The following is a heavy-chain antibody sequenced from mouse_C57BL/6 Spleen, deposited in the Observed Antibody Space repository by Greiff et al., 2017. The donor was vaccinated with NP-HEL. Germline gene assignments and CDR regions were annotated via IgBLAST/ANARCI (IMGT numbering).Heavy chain of an antibody. CDR3: ARNPVITTVVAKAMDY. J-gene: IGHJ4*01. CDR2: IYPGDGDT. D-gene: IGHD1-1*01. CDR1: GYAFSSSW. V-gene: IGHV1-82*01. Sequence: VQLQQSGPELVKPGASVKISCKASGYAFSSSWMNWVKQRPGKGLEWIGRIYPGDGDTNYNGKFKGKATLTADKSSSTAYMQLSSLTSEDSAVYFCARNPVITTVVAKAMDYWGQGTSVTVSS.